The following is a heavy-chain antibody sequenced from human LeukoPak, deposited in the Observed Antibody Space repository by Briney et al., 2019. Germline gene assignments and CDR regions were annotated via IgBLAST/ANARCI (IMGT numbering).Heavy chain of an antibody. J-gene: IGHJ4*02. D-gene: IGHD6-13*01. CDR3: ARKGAIAAHFDY. CDR2: INHSGST. V-gene: IGHV4-34*01. CDR1: GGSISSYY. Sequence: SETLSLTCTVSGGSISSYYWSWIRQPPGKGLEWIGEINHSGSTNYNPSLKSRVTISVDTSKNQFSLKLSSVTAADTAVYYCARKGAIAAHFDYWGQGTLVTVSS.